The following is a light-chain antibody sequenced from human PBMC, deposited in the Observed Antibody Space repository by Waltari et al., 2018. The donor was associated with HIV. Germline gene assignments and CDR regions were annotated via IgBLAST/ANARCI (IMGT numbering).Light chain of an antibody. CDR3: QQASTFPFT. CDR2: SAS. Sequence: DIQMTQSPSSVSGSVGDSVTINCRASQDISTSLAWYQQRPGEAPRLLILSASTLQTGVPSRFSGSGSGTAFTLTINSLQADDIATYFCQQASTFPFTFGPVTKVEI. J-gene: IGKJ3*01. CDR1: QDISTS. V-gene: IGKV1-12*02.